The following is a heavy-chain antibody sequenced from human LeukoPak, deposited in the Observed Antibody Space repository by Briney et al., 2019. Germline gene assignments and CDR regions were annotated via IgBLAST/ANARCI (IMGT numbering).Heavy chain of an antibody. CDR3: ARASGLGGSSSGAWGAIFDY. Sequence: SETLSLTCAVSGYSINSGYYWGWVPQPPGKGLEWIGSYLHSGSTNYNPSLKSRVTISVDTSKNQFSLTLSSVTAGDTAVYDCARASGLGGSSSGAWGAIFDYWGQGTLVTVSA. CDR1: GYSINSGYY. J-gene: IGHJ4*02. V-gene: IGHV4-38-2*01. D-gene: IGHD1-26*01. CDR2: YLHSGST.